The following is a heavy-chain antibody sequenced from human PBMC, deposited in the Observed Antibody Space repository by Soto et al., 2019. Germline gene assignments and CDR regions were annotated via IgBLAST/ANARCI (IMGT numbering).Heavy chain of an antibody. J-gene: IGHJ4*02. CDR3: AKVSRGIGVVPAARN. CDR2: ISGSGGST. D-gene: IGHD2-2*01. Sequence: EVQLLESGGGLEQPGGSLRLSCVGSGHTFHNYAMTWVRQAPGKGPEWVSGISGSGGSTYYADSVRGRFTISRDDSKNTLYWQMNSLRAEDTAVYYCAKVSRGIGVVPAARNWGQGTLVTVSS. V-gene: IGHV3-23*01. CDR1: GHTFHNYA.